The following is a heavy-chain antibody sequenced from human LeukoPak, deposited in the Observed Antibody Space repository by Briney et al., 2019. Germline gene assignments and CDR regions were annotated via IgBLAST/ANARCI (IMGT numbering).Heavy chain of an antibody. CDR1: GVTFSIYS. D-gene: IGHD6-19*01. Sequence: GGSLRHSSAHSGVTFSIYSTNRVPPGPGEGLGWGSSISSSSRYIYYADSVKGRFTISRDNAKNSLYLQLNSLRAEDTAVYYCARDGGAVAVTLIDYWGQGTLVTVSS. V-gene: IGHV3-21*01. CDR2: ISSSSRYI. CDR3: ARDGGAVAVTLIDY. J-gene: IGHJ4*02.